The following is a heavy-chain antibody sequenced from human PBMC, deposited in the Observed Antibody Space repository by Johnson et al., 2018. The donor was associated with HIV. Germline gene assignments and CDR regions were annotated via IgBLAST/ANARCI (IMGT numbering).Heavy chain of an antibody. D-gene: IGHD1-7*01. CDR3: AKEDWNYLLGAFDI. J-gene: IGHJ3*02. CDR2: ISYDGSNK. V-gene: IGHV3-30-3*01. Sequence: QVQLVESGGGVVQPGGSLRLSCAASGFTFSSYAMHWVRQAPGKGLEWVAVISYDGSNKYYADSVKGRFTISRDNSKNTLYLQMNSLRAEDTAVYYCAKEDWNYLLGAFDIWGQGTMVTVSS. CDR1: GFTFSSYA.